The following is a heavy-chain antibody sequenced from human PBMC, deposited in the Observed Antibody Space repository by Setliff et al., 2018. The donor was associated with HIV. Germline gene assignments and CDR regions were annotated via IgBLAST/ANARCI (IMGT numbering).Heavy chain of an antibody. V-gene: IGHV4-39*01. CDR1: GGSISSRSNY. D-gene: IGHD3-22*01. J-gene: IGHJ4*02. CDR3: AKPYYDISGYYFYYFDY. CDR2: IYYTGTT. Sequence: KPPETLSLTCTVSGGSISSRSNYWGWIRQPPGKGLEWIGTIYYTGTTYYNPSLQSRVTLSVDTSKNQFSLKLSSVTAADTAFYYCAKPYYDISGYYFYYFDYWGQGTLVTVSS.